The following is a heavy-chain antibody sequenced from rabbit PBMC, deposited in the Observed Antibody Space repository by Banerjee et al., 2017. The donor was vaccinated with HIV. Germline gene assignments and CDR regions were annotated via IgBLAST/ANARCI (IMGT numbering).Heavy chain of an antibody. Sequence: QEQLVESGGGLVKPGASLTLTCTASGFSFSSGYDMCWVRQAPGKGLEWIACIGTGFGDTYYATWAKGRFTISKTSSTTVTLQMTSLTAADTATYFCARSWAGYVGYNYLYYGMDLWGPGTLVTVS. V-gene: IGHV1S45*01. CDR3: ARSWAGYVGYNYLYYGMDL. CDR2: IGTGFGDT. D-gene: IGHD7-1*01. J-gene: IGHJ6*01. CDR1: GFSFSSGYD.